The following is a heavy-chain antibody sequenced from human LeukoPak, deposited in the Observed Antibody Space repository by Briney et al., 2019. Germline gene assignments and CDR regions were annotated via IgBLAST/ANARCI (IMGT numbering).Heavy chain of an antibody. CDR1: RWSFTPAW. CDR2: VKRKAEGGRT. J-gene: IGHJ3*02. CDR3: TTGSSGGSWKNAFDI. D-gene: IGHD2-15*01. V-gene: IGHV3-15*01. Sequence: PGCSVRVPCVASRWSFTPAWLLGLGPVAGRGVAGVGRVKRKAEGGRTDYAAPINRRLTISRDDSKHTLYLQMNDLKTEDTAVYYCTTGSSGGSWKNAFDIWGQGTMVTVSS.